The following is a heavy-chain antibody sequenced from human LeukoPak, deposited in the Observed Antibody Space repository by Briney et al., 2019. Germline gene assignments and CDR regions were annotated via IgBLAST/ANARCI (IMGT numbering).Heavy chain of an antibody. Sequence: SETLSLTCTVSGGSISSSSYYWGWIRQPPGKGLEWIGSIYYSGSTYYNPSLKSRVTISVDTSKNQFSLKLSSVTAADTAVYYCARDDYGDYALFDYWGQGTLVTVSS. J-gene: IGHJ4*02. V-gene: IGHV4-39*07. D-gene: IGHD4-17*01. CDR2: IYYSGST. CDR3: ARDDYGDYALFDY. CDR1: GGSISSSSYY.